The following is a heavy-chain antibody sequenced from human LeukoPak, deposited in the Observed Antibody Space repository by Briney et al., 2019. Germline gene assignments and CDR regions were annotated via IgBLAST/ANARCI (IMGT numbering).Heavy chain of an antibody. CDR2: IYYSGST. V-gene: IGHV4-39*07. CDR1: GDSISSRYYF. CDR3: ARRLHMVRGAFDP. J-gene: IGHJ5*02. Sequence: PSETLSLTCTVTGDSISSRYYFWGWLRQPPGKGLEWIGSIYYSGSTKYSPSLKSRVTISADTSKNQFSLRLTSVTAADTAVYYCARRLHMVRGAFDPCGEGTLVTVSS. D-gene: IGHD3-10*01.